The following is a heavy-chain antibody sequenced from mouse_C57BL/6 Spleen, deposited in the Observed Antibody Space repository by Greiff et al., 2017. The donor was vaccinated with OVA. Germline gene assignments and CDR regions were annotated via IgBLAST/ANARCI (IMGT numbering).Heavy chain of an antibody. D-gene: IGHD2-5*01. CDR1: GYTFTSYW. CDR2: IDPSDSYP. Sequence: QVQLQQPGAELVKPGASVKLSCKASGYTFTSYWMQWVKQRPGQGLEWIGEIDPSDSYPNYHQKFKGKATLTVDTSSSTAYMQLSSLTSEDSAVYYCARRADSNYSAWFAYWGQGTLVTVSA. V-gene: IGHV1-50*01. J-gene: IGHJ3*01. CDR3: ARRADSNYSAWFAY.